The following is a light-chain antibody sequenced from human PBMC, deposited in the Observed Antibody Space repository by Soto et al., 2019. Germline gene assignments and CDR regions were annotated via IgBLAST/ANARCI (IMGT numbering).Light chain of an antibody. CDR3: HQYNNWRT. J-gene: IGKJ5*01. Sequence: EVVLTQSPATLSLSPGERATLSCRASQSVSIKLAWYQQRPGQAPRLLIFGASARATGVPVRFSGSGAGTEFTLTISSLQSEDFGVYYCHQYNNWRTFGQGTRLEIK. CDR2: GAS. CDR1: QSVSIK. V-gene: IGKV3-15*01.